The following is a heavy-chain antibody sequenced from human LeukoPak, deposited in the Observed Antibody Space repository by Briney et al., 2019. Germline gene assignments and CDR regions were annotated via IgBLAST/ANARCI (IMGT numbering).Heavy chain of an antibody. D-gene: IGHD3-22*01. V-gene: IGHV4-39*01. Sequence: SETLSLTCTVSGGSISSSSYYWGWIRQPPGKGLEWIGSIHYSGSTYYNPSLKSRVTISVDTSKNQFSLKLSSVTAADTAVYYCARRDYYDSSGYYDYWGQGTLVTVSS. CDR2: IHYSGST. CDR3: ARRDYYDSSGYYDY. J-gene: IGHJ4*02. CDR1: GGSISSSSYY.